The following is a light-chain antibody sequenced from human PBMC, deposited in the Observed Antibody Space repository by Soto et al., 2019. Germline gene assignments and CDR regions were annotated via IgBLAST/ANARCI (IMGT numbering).Light chain of an antibody. CDR1: SSNIGINT. Sequence: QSVLTQPPSASGTPGQTITISCSGGSSNIGINTVNWYEHLSGTAPRLLIYGNNQRPSGVPDRFSGSKSGTSASLAISGLQSEDEGHYYCATWDDSLDVHVFGTGTKVTVL. CDR3: ATWDDSLDVHV. J-gene: IGLJ1*01. V-gene: IGLV1-44*01. CDR2: GNN.